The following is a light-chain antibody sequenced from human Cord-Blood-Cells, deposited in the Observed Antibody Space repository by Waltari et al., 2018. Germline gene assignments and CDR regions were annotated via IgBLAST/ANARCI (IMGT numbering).Light chain of an antibody. CDR1: QRVSSY. Sequence: EIVLTQSPATLSLSPGERATLSCRASQRVSSYLAWYQQKPGQAPRLLIYDASNRATGIPARFSGSGSGTDFTLTISSLEPEDFAVYYCQQERTFGQGTKLEIK. CDR2: DAS. J-gene: IGKJ2*01. CDR3: QQERT. V-gene: IGKV3-11*01.